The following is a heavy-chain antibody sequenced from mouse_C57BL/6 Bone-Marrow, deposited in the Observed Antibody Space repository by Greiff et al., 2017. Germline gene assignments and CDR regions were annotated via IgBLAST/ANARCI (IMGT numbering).Heavy chain of an antibody. CDR1: GFNIKDYY. V-gene: IGHV14-2*01. CDR2: IDPEDGET. D-gene: IGHD1-1*01. CDR3: ARGATVVATRDAMDY. Sequence: VQLQQSGAELVKPGASVKLSCTASGFNIKDYYMHWVRQRTEQGLEWIGRIDPEDGETKYAPKFQGKATITADTSSNTAYLQLSSLTSEDTAVYYCARGATVVATRDAMDYWGQGTSVTVSS. J-gene: IGHJ4*01.